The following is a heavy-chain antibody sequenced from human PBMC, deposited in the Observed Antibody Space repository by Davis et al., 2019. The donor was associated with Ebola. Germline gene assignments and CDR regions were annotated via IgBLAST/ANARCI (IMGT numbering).Heavy chain of an antibody. V-gene: IGHV3-9*01. J-gene: IGHJ4*02. D-gene: IGHD6-13*01. CDR3: AKDIAYSSNTIDN. CDR2: ITWNSGSI. CDR1: GFTFDAYA. Sequence: GGSLRLSCAASGFTFDAYAMHWVRQAPGKGLEWVSGITWNSGSIGYADSVKGRFTISRDNAKNSLYLQMNSLRAEDTALYYCAKDIAYSSNTIDNWGQGTLVTVSS.